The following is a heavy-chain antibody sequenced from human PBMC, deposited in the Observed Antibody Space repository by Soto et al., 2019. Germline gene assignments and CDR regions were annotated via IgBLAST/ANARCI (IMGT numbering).Heavy chain of an antibody. CDR2: IKPDGSVK. V-gene: IGHV3-7*03. CDR3: AGGDHNANGGFDC. J-gene: IGHJ4*01. D-gene: IGHD2-8*01. Sequence: GGSLRLSCADSGFTFTRYGMSWVRQAPGKGLEWVANIKPDGSVKYYVDSVKGRFTISRDNAKNSLYLRMNSLRAEDTAVYFWAGGDHNANGGFDCWGQGSLVNVSS. CDR1: GFTFTRYG.